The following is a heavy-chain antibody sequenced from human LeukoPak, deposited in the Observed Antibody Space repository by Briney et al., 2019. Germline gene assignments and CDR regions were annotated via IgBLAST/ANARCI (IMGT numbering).Heavy chain of an antibody. J-gene: IGHJ4*02. CDR3: ASYLSGWPMKY. CDR1: GYTFTSYH. Sequence: ASVKVSCKASGYTFTSYHMHWVRQAPGQGLEWMGIINPSGGSTSFAQKFQGRVTMTRDMSTSTVYMELSSLRSEDTAVYYCASYLSGWPMKYWGQGTLVTVSS. D-gene: IGHD6-19*01. CDR2: INPSGGST. V-gene: IGHV1-46*01.